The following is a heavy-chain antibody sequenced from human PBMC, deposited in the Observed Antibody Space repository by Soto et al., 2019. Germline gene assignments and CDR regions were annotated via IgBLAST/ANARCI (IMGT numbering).Heavy chain of an antibody. CDR1: GFTFGDYA. Sequence: SLRLSCTGSGFTFGDYAMSWFRQAPGKGLEWVGFIRSKAYGGATEYAASVKDRFTISRDDSKSIAYLQMNSLETEDTAVYYCARRQYLDYWGQGTLVTVSS. CDR2: IRSKAYGGAT. V-gene: IGHV3-49*03. J-gene: IGHJ4*02. CDR3: ARRQYLDY.